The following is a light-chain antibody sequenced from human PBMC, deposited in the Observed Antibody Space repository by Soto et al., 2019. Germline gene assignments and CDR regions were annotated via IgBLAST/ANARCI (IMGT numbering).Light chain of an antibody. J-gene: IGKJ1*01. Sequence: IPLTQSPSTLSASVGDRVTIPCRASQSISSWLAWYQQKPGKAPKLLIYDASSLESGVPSRFSGSGSGTEFTLTISSLQPDDFATYYCQQYNSYSWTFGQGTKVDI. CDR2: DAS. V-gene: IGKV1-5*01. CDR1: QSISSW. CDR3: QQYNSYSWT.